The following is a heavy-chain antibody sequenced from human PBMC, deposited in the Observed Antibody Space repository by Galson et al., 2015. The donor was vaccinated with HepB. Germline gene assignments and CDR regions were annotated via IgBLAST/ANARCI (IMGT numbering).Heavy chain of an antibody. Sequence: SLRLSCAGSGFIFRHHAMAWIRQAPGKGLEWVSGINGRGSTRSYSDAVKGRFSIPRDNSKDTVFLQLVNLRAEATAVYYCVKEGSWFGGDWFDPWGQGALVTVS. CDR1: GFIFRHHA. J-gene: IGHJ5*02. D-gene: IGHD3-16*01. CDR3: VKEGSWFGGDWFDP. CDR2: INGRGSTR. V-gene: IGHV3-23*01.